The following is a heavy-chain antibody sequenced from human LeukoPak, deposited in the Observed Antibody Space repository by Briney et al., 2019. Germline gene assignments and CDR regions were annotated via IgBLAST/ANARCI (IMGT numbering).Heavy chain of an antibody. Sequence: SETLSLTCTVSGGSISSGGYYWSWIRQHPGKGLEWIGYIYYSGSTYYNPSLKSRVTISVDTSKNQFSLKLSSVTAADTAVYYCARGTYSSSSNWFDSWGQGTLVTVSS. D-gene: IGHD6-6*01. CDR3: ARGTYSSSSNWFDS. J-gene: IGHJ5*01. CDR1: GGSISSGGYY. V-gene: IGHV4-31*03. CDR2: IYYSGST.